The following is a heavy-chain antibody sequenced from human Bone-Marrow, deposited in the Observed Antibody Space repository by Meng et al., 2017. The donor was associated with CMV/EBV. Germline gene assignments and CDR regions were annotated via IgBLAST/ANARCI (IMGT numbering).Heavy chain of an antibody. CDR2: ISGSGGST. CDR3: AKYGDGYNCDY. Sequence: GESLKISCAASGFTFSSYAMSWVRQAPGKGLDWGSSISGSGGSTYYADSVKGRFTISRDNSKNTLYLQMNSLRAEDTAVYYCAKYGDGYNCDYWGQGTLVTVYS. CDR1: GFTFSSYA. V-gene: IGHV3-23*01. D-gene: IGHD5-24*01. J-gene: IGHJ4*02.